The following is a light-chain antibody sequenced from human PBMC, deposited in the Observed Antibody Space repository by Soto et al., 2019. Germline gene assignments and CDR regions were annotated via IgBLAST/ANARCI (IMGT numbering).Light chain of an antibody. CDR1: SSDVGGYNY. Sequence: QSALTQPASVSGSPGQSITISCTGSSSDVGGYNYVSWYQQHPGRAPKLMIYDVSNRPSGVSNRLSGSKSGNTASLTITGLQDEDAAAFSCSSYTSNNTLYVFGTGTKLTVL. V-gene: IGLV2-14*01. CDR2: DVS. J-gene: IGLJ1*01. CDR3: SSYTSNNTLYV.